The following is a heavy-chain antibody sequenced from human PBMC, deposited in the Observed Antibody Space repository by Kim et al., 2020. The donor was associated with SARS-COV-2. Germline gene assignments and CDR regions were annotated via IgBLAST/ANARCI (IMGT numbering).Heavy chain of an antibody. Sequence: SETLSLTCTVSGGSISTYYWNWIRQSPGKGLEAIGYIYQSGSTNYNPSLKSRVTISVDTSKNLFSLNLRSVTAADTAVYYCARERSDGFDIWGPGTFVTV. D-gene: IGHD3-16*01. CDR1: GGSISTYY. J-gene: IGHJ3*02. CDR2: IYQSGST. V-gene: IGHV4-59*01. CDR3: ARERSDGFDI.